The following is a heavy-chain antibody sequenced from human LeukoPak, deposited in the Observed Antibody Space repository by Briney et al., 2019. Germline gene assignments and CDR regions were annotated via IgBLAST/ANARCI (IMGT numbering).Heavy chain of an antibody. CDR2: HSSGGGST. D-gene: IGHD3-9*01. CDR3: AKGGGFDWLNYYYMDV. Sequence: GGSLRLSCAASGFTFSNYVMNLVRQAPGKGLEWVSFHSSGGGSTYYADSVKGRFTISRDNSKNTLYLQMSSLRAEDTAVYYCAKGGGFDWLNYYYMDVWGKGTTVIISS. J-gene: IGHJ6*03. V-gene: IGHV3-23*01. CDR1: GFTFSNYV.